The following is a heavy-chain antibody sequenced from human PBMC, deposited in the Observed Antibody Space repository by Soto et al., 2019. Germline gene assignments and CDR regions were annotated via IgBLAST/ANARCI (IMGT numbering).Heavy chain of an antibody. V-gene: IGHV4-39*01. CDR2: FFSGST. CDR3: ATTRGLAVGGSFNY. CDR1: GGSITSRSSY. J-gene: IGHJ4*02. Sequence: QLQLQESGPGLVRPSETLSLTCSVSGGSITSRSSYWAWIRQPPGKGLEWIGTFFSGSTFSNPSLRSRVTISKDTSRNQFSLKPTSVADTDTAMYYCATTRGLAVGGSFNYWGQGALVTVSS. D-gene: IGHD6-13*01.